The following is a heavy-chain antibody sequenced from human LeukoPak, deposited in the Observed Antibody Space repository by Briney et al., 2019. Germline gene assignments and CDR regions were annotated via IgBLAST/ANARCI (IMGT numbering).Heavy chain of an antibody. V-gene: IGHV3-9*01. D-gene: IGHD1-26*01. CDR3: AKDLWELGTPGAFDI. J-gene: IGHJ3*02. CDR2: ISWNSGSI. Sequence: PGGSLRLSCAASGFTFDDYAMHWVRQAPGKGLEWVSGISWNSGSIGYADSVKGRFTTSRGNAKNSLYLQMNSLRAEDTALYYCAKDLWELGTPGAFDIWGQGTMVTVSS. CDR1: GFTFDDYA.